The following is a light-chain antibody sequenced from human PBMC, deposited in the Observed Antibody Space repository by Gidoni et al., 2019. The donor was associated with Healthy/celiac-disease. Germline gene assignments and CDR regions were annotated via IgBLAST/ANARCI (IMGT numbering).Light chain of an antibody. CDR3: MQALQTPRT. CDR2: CGS. V-gene: IGKV2-28*01. CDR1: QSLLHSNVYNY. J-gene: IGKJ3*01. Sequence: DIVMTQSPLSLPVTPGEPASISCMSSQSLLHSNVYNYLDWYLQKPGQSPQLLIYCGSNRASGVPARFSGSGSGTDFTLKISSVEAEDVGVYYCMQALQTPRTFGPGTKVDIK.